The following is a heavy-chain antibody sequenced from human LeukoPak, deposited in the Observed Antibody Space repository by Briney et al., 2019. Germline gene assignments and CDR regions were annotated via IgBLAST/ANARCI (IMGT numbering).Heavy chain of an antibody. J-gene: IGHJ4*02. CDR3: ARGGAPTQPWTNDY. D-gene: IGHD5-18*01. CDR1: GFTFSSYA. V-gene: IGHV3-30-3*01. CDR2: ISYDGSNK. Sequence: GRSLRLSCAASGFTFSSYAMHWVRQAPGRGLEWVAVISYDGSNKYYADSVKGRFTNSRDNSKNTLYLQMNSLRAEDTAVYYCARGGAPTQPWTNDYWGQGTLVTVSS.